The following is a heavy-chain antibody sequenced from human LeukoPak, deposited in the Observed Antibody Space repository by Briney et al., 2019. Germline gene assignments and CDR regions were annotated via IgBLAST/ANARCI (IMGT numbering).Heavy chain of an antibody. Sequence: SVKVSCKASGYTFTSYGISWVRQAPGQGLEWMGGIIPIFGTANYAQKFQGRVTITADESTSTAYMELSSLRSEDTAVYYCARDLNWNSFDYWGQGTLVTVSS. V-gene: IGHV1-69*13. CDR3: ARDLNWNSFDY. J-gene: IGHJ4*02. CDR1: GYTFTSYG. CDR2: IIPIFGTA. D-gene: IGHD1-1*01.